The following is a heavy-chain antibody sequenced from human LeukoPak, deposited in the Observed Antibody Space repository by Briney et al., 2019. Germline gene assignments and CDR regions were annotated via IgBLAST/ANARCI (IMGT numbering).Heavy chain of an antibody. CDR1: GGTFSSYA. D-gene: IGHD2-15*01. CDR3: ARLRGSGYFDY. V-gene: IGHV1-69*13. Sequence: GASVKVSCKASGGTFSSYAISWVRQAPGQGLEWMGGIIPIFGTANYAQKFQGRVPITADESTSTAYMELSSLRSEDTAVYYCARLRGSGYFDYWGQGTLVTVSS. CDR2: IIPIFGTA. J-gene: IGHJ4*02.